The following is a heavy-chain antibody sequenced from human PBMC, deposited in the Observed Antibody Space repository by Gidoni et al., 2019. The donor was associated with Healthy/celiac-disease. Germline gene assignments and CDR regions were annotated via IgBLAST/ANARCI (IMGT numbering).Heavy chain of an antibody. V-gene: IGHV1-18*01. CDR3: ARVADYYGSGSYYPPGY. J-gene: IGHJ4*02. CDR2: ISAYNGNT. Sequence: LEWRGWISAYNGNTNYAQKLQGRVTMTTDTSTSTAYMELRSLRSDDPAVYYCARVADYYGSGSYYPPGYWGQGTLVTVSS. D-gene: IGHD3-10*01.